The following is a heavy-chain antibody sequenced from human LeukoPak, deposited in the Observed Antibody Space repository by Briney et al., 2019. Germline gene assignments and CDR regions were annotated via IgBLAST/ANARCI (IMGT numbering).Heavy chain of an antibody. D-gene: IGHD3-10*01. CDR3: ARVRSPMVRGPLRPWFDP. CDR1: GYTFTGYY. CDR2: INPNSGGT. V-gene: IGHV1-2*02. J-gene: IGHJ5*02. Sequence: EASVKVSCKASGYTFTGYYMHWVRQAPGQGLEWMGWINPNSGGTNYAQKFQGRVTMTRDTSISTAYMELSRLRSDDTAVYYCARVRSPMVRGPLRPWFDPWGQGTLVTVSS.